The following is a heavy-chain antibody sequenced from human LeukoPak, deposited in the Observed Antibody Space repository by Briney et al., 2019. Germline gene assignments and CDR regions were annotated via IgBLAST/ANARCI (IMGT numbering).Heavy chain of an antibody. CDR3: ARGLLRQWPYVNGY. CDR2: INPNSGGT. Sequence: ASVKVSCKASGGTFSSYAISWVRQAPGQGLEWMGWINPNSGGTNYAQKFQGRVTMTRDTSISTAYMELSRLRSDDTAVYYCARGLLRQWPYVNGYWGQGTLVTVSS. CDR1: GGTFSSYA. D-gene: IGHD6-19*01. J-gene: IGHJ4*02. V-gene: IGHV1-2*02.